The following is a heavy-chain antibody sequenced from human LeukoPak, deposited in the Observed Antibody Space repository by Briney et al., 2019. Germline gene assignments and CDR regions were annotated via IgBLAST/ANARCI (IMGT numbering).Heavy chain of an antibody. CDR3: ARGLAAPPHFQH. CDR1: GYTFTSYD. CDR2: MNPNSGNT. Sequence: ASVKVSCKASGYTFTSYDINWVRQATGQGLEWMGWMNPNSGNTGYAQKFQGRVTMTRNTSISTAYMELSGLRSEDTAVYYCARGLAAPPHFQHWGQGTLVTVSS. D-gene: IGHD6-19*01. V-gene: IGHV1-8*01. J-gene: IGHJ1*01.